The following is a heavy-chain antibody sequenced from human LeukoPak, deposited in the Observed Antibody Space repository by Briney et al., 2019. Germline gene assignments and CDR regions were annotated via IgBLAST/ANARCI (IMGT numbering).Heavy chain of an antibody. J-gene: IGHJ4*02. CDR1: GFTFSSYA. Sequence: GGSLRLSCAASGFTFSSYAMSWVRQAPGKGLEWVSAISGSGGSTYYADSVKGRFTISRDNSKNTLYLQMNSLRAEDTAVYYCAKDRPVLRFLEWLFDYWGQGTLVTVSS. V-gene: IGHV3-23*01. CDR2: ISGSGGST. CDR3: AKDRPVLRFLEWLFDY. D-gene: IGHD3-3*01.